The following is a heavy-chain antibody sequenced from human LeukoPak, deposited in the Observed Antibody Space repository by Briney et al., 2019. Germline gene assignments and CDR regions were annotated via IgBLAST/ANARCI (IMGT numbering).Heavy chain of an antibody. J-gene: IGHJ4*02. CDR3: ARDAEGIYDILARKDFDY. V-gene: IGHV3-30-3*01. Sequence: GRSLRLSCAASGFTFSSYAMHWVRQAPGKGLEWVAVISYDGSNKYYADSVKGRFTISRDNSKNTLYLQMNSLRAEDTAVYYCARDAEGIYDILARKDFDYWGQGTLVTVSS. CDR2: ISYDGSNK. D-gene: IGHD3-9*01. CDR1: GFTFSSYA.